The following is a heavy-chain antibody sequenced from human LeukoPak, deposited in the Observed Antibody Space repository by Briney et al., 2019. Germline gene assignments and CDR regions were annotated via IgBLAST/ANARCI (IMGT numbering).Heavy chain of an antibody. D-gene: IGHD3-16*01. V-gene: IGHV4-38-2*02. CDR1: GYSISSGYY. CDR2: IYHSGST. Sequence: PSETLSLTCAVSGYSISSGYYWGWIRQPPGKGLEWIGSIYHSGSTYYNPSLKSRVVISLDTSKNQFSLKLTSVTAADTAVYYCARESLGGHYFDYWGQGILVTVSS. CDR3: ARESLGGHYFDY. J-gene: IGHJ4*02.